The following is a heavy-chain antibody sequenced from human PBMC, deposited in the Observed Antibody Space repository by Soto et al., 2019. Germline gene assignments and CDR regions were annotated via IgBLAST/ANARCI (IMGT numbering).Heavy chain of an antibody. CDR2: ISEDGINR. CDR3: ARTSLTEWEQLTLGLDY. J-gene: IGHJ4*02. V-gene: IGHV3-30*03. Sequence: QVQLVESGGGVVHPGRSLRLSCPSSGFTLSSYAIHWVRQAPGKGLEWVAVISEDGINRYLADSVKGRFSISRDTSKNTVYLQMNSLRVEDTAVYYCARTSLTEWEQLTLGLDYWGQGTLVTVSS. D-gene: IGHD1-26*01. CDR1: GFTLSSYA.